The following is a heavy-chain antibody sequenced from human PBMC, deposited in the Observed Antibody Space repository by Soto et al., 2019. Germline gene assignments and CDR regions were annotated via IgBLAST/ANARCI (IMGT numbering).Heavy chain of an antibody. J-gene: IGHJ1*01. V-gene: IGHV3-53*01. CDR3: AIGANYYDSSGYYLGYFQH. Sequence: PGGSLRLSCAASGFTVSSNYMSWVRQAPGKGLEWVSVIYSGGSTYYADSVKGRFTISRDNSKNTLYLQMNSLRAEDTAVYYCAIGANYYDSSGYYLGYFQHWGQGTLVTVSS. D-gene: IGHD3-22*01. CDR1: GFTVSSNY. CDR2: IYSGGST.